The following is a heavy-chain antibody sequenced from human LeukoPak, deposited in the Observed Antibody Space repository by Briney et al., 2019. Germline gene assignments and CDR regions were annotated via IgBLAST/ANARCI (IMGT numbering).Heavy chain of an antibody. CDR2: INAGNGNT. D-gene: IGHD3-10*01. J-gene: IGHJ6*03. V-gene: IGHV1-3*01. CDR1: GYTFTSYA. CDR3: ARVHGSGSYMDYFYYMDV. Sequence: ASVKVSCKASGYTFTSYAMHWVRQAPGQRLEWMGWINAGNGNTKYSQKFQGRVTITRDTSASTAYMELSSLRSEDTAVYYCARVHGSGSYMDYFYYMDVWGKGTTVTVSS.